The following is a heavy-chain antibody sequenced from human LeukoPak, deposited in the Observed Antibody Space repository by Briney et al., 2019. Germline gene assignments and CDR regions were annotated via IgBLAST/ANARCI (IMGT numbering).Heavy chain of an antibody. V-gene: IGHV4-34*01. J-gene: IGHJ4*02. CDR2: INHSGST. D-gene: IGHD3-9*01. CDR3: AGEYYDILTGYYAPLYR. CDR1: GFTFSRYE. Sequence: GSLRLSCAASGFTFSRYEMNWVRQAPGKGLEWVGEINHSGSTNYNPSLKSRVTISVDTSKNQFSLKLSSVTAADTAVYYCAGEYYDILTGYYAPLYRWGQGTLVTVSS.